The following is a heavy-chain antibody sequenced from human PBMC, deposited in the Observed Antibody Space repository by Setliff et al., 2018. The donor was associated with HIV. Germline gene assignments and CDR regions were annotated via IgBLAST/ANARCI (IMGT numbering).Heavy chain of an antibody. CDR1: GGSVSSYY. CDR2: INHSGST. Sequence: SETLSLTCTVSGGSVSSYYWTWIRQPPGKGLEWIGQINHSGSTNYNPSLKSRVTMSVDRSKNQFSLRLNSVTAADTAVYYCARERSLITNRRYFDSWGQGTLVTVSS. J-gene: IGHJ4*02. CDR3: ARERSLITNRRYFDS. V-gene: IGHV4-34*01. D-gene: IGHD1-1*01.